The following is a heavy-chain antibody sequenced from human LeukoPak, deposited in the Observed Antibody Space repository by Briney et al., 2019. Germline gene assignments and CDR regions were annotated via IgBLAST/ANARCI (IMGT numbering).Heavy chain of an antibody. CDR1: DGTINTYY. CDR3: ARIRSSNWHVNYFYNYMDV. CDR2: IYYSGTT. J-gene: IGHJ6*03. D-gene: IGHD6-13*01. Sequence: PSETLSLTCTVSDGTINTYYWTWIRQTPEKGLEWIGYIYYSGTTKYNPSLKSRVSISVDRSKNQFFLKLTSVTAADTAIYYCARIRSSNWHVNYFYNYMDVWGKGTAVTISS. V-gene: IGHV4-59*01.